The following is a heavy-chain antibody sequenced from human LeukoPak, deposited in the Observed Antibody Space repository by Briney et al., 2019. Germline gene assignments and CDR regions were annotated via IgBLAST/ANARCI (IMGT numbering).Heavy chain of an antibody. CDR1: A. CDR3: ARGKDHDFWNPFDH. D-gene: IGHD3-3*01. J-gene: IGHJ4*02. V-gene: IGHV3-23*01. Sequence: AMNWGRQAPGKXVEWGSGIYGSGGRPPSADSVKGRFTISRDISKNTLYLQMDSLRAEDTAAYYCARGKDHDFWNPFDHWGQGTLVTVSS. CDR2: IYGSGGRP.